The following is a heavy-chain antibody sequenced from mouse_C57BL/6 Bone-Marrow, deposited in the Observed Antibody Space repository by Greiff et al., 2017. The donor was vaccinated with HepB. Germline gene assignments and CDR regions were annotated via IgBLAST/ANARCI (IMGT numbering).Heavy chain of an antibody. J-gene: IGHJ1*03. CDR1: GFTFSDYY. D-gene: IGHD2-10*02. Sequence: EVMLVASEGGLVQPGSSMKLSCTASGFTFSDYYMAWVRQVPEKGLEWVANINYDGSSTYYLDSLKSRFIISRDNAKNILYLQMSSLKSEDTATYYCARGLYGYWYFDVWGTGTTVTVSS. V-gene: IGHV5-16*01. CDR3: ARGLYGYWYFDV. CDR2: INYDGSST.